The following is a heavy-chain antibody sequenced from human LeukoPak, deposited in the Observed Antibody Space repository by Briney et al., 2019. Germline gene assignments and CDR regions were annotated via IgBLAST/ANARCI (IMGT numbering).Heavy chain of an antibody. Sequence: GGSLRLSCAASGFTFSSNWMSWVRQAPGKGLEWVANINQVGGQTYYVDSVKGRFTISRDNAKNSLYLQMNSLRAEDTAVYYCARTDTTSYSYFDYWGQGTLVTVSS. CDR1: GFTFSSNW. CDR3: ARTDTTSYSYFDY. D-gene: IGHD2-2*01. J-gene: IGHJ4*02. V-gene: IGHV3-7*01. CDR2: INQVGGQT.